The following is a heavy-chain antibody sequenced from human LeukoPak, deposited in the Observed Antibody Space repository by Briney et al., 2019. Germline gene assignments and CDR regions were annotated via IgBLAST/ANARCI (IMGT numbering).Heavy chain of an antibody. Sequence: SETLSLTCTVSGGSISSGTYYWGWIRQPPGKGLEWIGSIYHSGSTNYNPSLKSRVTISVDTSKNQFSLKLSSVTAADTAVYYCARGPIYSSGWPLDYWGRGTLVTVSS. V-gene: IGHV4-39*07. CDR2: IYHSGST. D-gene: IGHD6-19*01. CDR3: ARGPIYSSGWPLDY. CDR1: GGSISSGTYY. J-gene: IGHJ4*02.